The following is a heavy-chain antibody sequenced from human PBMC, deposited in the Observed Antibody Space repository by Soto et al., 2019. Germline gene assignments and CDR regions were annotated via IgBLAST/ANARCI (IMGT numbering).Heavy chain of an antibody. J-gene: IGHJ5*02. CDR1: GGSISSYY. Sequence: SETLSLTCTVPGGSISSYYWSWIRQPPGKGLEWIGYIYYSGSTNYNPSLKSRVTISVDTSKNQFSLKLSSVTAADTAVYYCARKYGYSSGWYSDWFDPWGQGTLVTVSS. CDR3: ARKYGYSSGWYSDWFDP. D-gene: IGHD6-19*01. V-gene: IGHV4-59*08. CDR2: IYYSGST.